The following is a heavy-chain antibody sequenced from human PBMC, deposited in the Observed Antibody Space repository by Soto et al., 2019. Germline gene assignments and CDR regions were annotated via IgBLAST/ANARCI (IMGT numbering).Heavy chain of an antibody. D-gene: IGHD3-22*01. V-gene: IGHV3-23*01. CDR2: ISGSGGST. CDR3: AKDSLRYYYDSSGYFPYYGMDV. CDR1: GFTFSSYA. J-gene: IGHJ6*02. Sequence: EVQLLESGGGLVQPGGSLRLSCAASGFTFSSYAMSWVSQAPGKGLEWVSAISGSGGSTYYADSVKGRFTISRDNSKNTLYLQMNSLRAEDTAVYYCAKDSLRYYYDSSGYFPYYGMDVWGQGSTVTVSS.